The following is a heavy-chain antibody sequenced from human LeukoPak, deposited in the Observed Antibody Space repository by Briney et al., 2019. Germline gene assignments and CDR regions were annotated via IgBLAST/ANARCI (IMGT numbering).Heavy chain of an antibody. Sequence: ASVKVSCKASGYTFTGYYMHWVRQAPGQGLEWMEWINPNSGGTNYAQKFQGRVTMTRDTSISTAYMELSRLRSDDTAVYYCARIAGGAARPRYFQHWGQGTLVTVSS. CDR3: ARIAGGAARPRYFQH. V-gene: IGHV1-2*02. J-gene: IGHJ1*01. CDR2: INPNSGGT. CDR1: GYTFTGYY. D-gene: IGHD6-6*01.